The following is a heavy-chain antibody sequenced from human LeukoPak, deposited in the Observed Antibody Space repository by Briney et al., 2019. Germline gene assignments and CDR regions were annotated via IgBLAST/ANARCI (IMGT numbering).Heavy chain of an antibody. D-gene: IGHD3-10*01. Sequence: SQTLSLTCTVSGGSISSGGYYWRWIRQHPGKGLEWIGHIYYSGSTYYNPSLKSRVTISVDTSKNQFSLKLSSVTAADTAVYYCARSFSGSYYNVGLDWFDPWGQGTLVTASS. CDR3: ARSFSGSYYNVGLDWFDP. V-gene: IGHV4-31*03. CDR2: IYYSGST. J-gene: IGHJ5*02. CDR1: GGSISSGGYY.